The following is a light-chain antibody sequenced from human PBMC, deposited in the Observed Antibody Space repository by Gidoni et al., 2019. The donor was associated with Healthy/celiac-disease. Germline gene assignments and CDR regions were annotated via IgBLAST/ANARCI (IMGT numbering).Light chain of an antibody. CDR1: QSVSSSY. J-gene: IGKJ1*01. V-gene: IGKV3-20*01. CDR2: GAS. Sequence: EIVLPQSPGTLSLSPGERATPSCRASQSVSSSYLAWYQQKPGQAPRLLIYGASSRATGIPDRFSGSGSGTDFTLTISRLEPEDFAVYYCQQYGSSQWAFGQGTKVEIK. CDR3: QQYGSSQWA.